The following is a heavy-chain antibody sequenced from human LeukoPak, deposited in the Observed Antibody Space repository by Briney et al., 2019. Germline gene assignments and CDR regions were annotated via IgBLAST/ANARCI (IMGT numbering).Heavy chain of an antibody. D-gene: IGHD5-12*01. J-gene: IGHJ6*02. Sequence: GASVKVSCKVSGYTLTELSMHWVRQAPGKGLEWMGGFDPEDGETIYAQKFQGRVTITADESTSTAYMELSSLRSEDTAVYYCARRSGYDYYYYGMDVWGQGTTVTVSS. V-gene: IGHV1-24*01. CDR2: FDPEDGET. CDR1: GYTLTELS. CDR3: ARRSGYDYYYYGMDV.